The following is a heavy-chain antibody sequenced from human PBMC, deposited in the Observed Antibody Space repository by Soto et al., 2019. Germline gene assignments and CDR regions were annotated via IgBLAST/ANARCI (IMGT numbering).Heavy chain of an antibody. CDR3: ARDLAPGYFDY. J-gene: IGHJ4*02. CDR2: ISYDGSNK. Sequence: QVQLVESGGGVVQPGRSLRLSCAASGFTFSSYAMHWVRQAPGKGLEWVAVISYDGSNKYYADSVKGRFTISRDNSKNTLYLQMNSQRAEETAVYYCARDLAPGYFDYWGQGTLVTVSS. CDR1: GFTFSSYA. D-gene: IGHD3-16*01. V-gene: IGHV3-30-3*01.